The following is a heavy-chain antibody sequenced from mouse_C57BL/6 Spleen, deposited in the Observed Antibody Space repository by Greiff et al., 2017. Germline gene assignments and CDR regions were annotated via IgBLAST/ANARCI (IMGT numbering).Heavy chain of an antibody. J-gene: IGHJ3*01. V-gene: IGHV3-5*01. CDR1: GISITTGNYR. CDR2: IYYSGTI. Sequence: EVQLQQSGPGLVKPSQTVFLTCTVTGISITTGNYRWSWIRQFTGNKLEWLGYIYYSGTITYNPSLTSRTTITRDTPKNQFFLEMNSLTAVDTATYNCARDGDSYYPWFAYWGQGTLVTVSA. D-gene: IGHD2-12*01. CDR3: ARDGDSYYPWFAY.